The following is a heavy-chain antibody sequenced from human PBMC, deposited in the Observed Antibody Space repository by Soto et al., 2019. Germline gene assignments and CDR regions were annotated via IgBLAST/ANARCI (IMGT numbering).Heavy chain of an antibody. CDR3: ARTKGYYYYMDV. CDR2: IYHSGST. CDR1: GGSFSGYY. D-gene: IGHD2-8*01. Sequence: PSETLSLTCAVYGGSFSGYYWSWIRQPPGKGLEWIGYIYHSGSTNYNPSLKSRVTISVDTSKNQFSLKLSSVTAADTAVYYCARTKGYYYYMDVWGKGTTVTSP. J-gene: IGHJ6*03. V-gene: IGHV4-34*01.